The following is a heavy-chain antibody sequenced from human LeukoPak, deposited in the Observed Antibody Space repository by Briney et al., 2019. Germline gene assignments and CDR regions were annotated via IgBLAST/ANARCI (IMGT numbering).Heavy chain of an antibody. CDR3: AREPGFDSSGYLNWFDP. V-gene: IGHV4-59*01. CDR1: GASISNYY. Sequence: SETLSLTCTVSGASISNYYWTWIRQPPGKGLEWIGDSFNTGSTNYNPSLKSRVTISVDTSKNQFSLRLTSVTAADTAVYYCAREPGFDSSGYLNWFDPWGQGTLVTVSS. CDR2: SFNTGST. J-gene: IGHJ5*02. D-gene: IGHD3-22*01.